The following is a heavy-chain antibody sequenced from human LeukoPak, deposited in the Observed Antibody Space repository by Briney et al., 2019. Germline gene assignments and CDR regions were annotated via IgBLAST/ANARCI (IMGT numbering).Heavy chain of an antibody. CDR1: GCSVSSGSYY. Sequence: SETLSLTCTVSGCSVSSGSYYWSWIRQPPGKGLEWIVYNYYSGSTNYNPSLKSPVTISVDTSKNQFSLKRSSVTAADTAVYYCASTYYDILTGYYNGYWGQGTLVTVSS. CDR3: ASTYYDILTGYYNGY. D-gene: IGHD3-9*01. V-gene: IGHV4-61*01. J-gene: IGHJ4*02. CDR2: NYYSGST.